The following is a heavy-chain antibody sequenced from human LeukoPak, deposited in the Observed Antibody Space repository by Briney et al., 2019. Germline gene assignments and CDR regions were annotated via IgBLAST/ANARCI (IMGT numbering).Heavy chain of an antibody. D-gene: IGHD3-22*01. V-gene: IGHV4-59*01. Sequence: PSETLSLTCTVSGGSISSYYWSWIRQPPGKGLEWIGYIYYSGSTNYNPSLKSRVTISVDTSKNQFSLKLSSVTAADTAVYYCVGYYDSSGHYFDYWGQGTLVTVSS. J-gene: IGHJ4*02. CDR3: VGYYDSSGHYFDY. CDR1: GGSISSYY. CDR2: IYYSGST.